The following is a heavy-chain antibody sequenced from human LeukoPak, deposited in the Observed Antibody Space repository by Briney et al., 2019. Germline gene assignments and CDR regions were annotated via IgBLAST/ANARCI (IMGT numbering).Heavy chain of an antibody. D-gene: IGHD2-8*02. Sequence: SQTLSLTCAISGDSVSGDRAAWTWVRQSPSRGLEWLGRTYYRSAWFYDYAVSVKSQIAINPDTSKNQFSLQLNSVTPDDTAVYYCASDIASSGGYFDYWGQGTLVIVSS. CDR1: GDSVSGDRAA. CDR3: ASDIASSGGYFDY. CDR2: TYYRSAWFY. J-gene: IGHJ4*02. V-gene: IGHV6-1*01.